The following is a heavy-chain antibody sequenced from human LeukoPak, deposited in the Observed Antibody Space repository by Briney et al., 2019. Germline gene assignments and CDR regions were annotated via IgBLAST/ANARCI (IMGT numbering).Heavy chain of an antibody. CDR1: GGSISGADYY. CDR3: ARGRITIFGVVIKGNWFDP. J-gene: IGHJ5*02. V-gene: IGHV4-30-4*01. Sequence: SETLSLTCTVSGGSISGADYYWSWIRQPPGKGLEWIGYVYHSGLTYYNPSLKSRPAISVDTSKNQFSLKLSSVTAADTAVYYCARGRITIFGVVIKGNWFDPWGQGTLVTVSS. CDR2: VYHSGLT. D-gene: IGHD3-3*01.